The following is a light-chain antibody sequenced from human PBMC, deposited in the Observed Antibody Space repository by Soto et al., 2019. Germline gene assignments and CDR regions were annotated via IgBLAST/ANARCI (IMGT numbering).Light chain of an antibody. Sequence: QSVLTQPPSVSGAPGQRVTISCTGSSSNIGAGYGVNWYQQPPGTAPKLLIYGNTNRPSGVPDRISGSKSGTSASMAITGLQAEDEADYYCESYDSTLSGSRFGGGTKLTVL. CDR3: ESYDSTLSGSR. CDR1: SSNIGAGYG. CDR2: GNT. J-gene: IGLJ3*02. V-gene: IGLV1-40*01.